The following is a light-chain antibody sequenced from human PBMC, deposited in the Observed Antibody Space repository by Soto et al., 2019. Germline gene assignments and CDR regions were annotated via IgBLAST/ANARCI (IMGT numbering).Light chain of an antibody. J-gene: IGLJ2*01. Sequence: QSVLTQPPSASGSFGQSVTISCTGTSSDVGGYNYVSWYQQHPGKAPKLMIYEVSERPSGVPNRFSGSKSGNTASLTISGLQADDEADYYCVSYTIVSTLAIGGGTKVTVL. CDR3: VSYTIVSTLA. CDR1: SSDVGGYNY. V-gene: IGLV2-14*01. CDR2: EVS.